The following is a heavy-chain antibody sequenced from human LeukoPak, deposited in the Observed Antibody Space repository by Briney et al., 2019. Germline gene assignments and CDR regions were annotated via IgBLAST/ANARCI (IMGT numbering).Heavy chain of an antibody. D-gene: IGHD6-19*01. Sequence: RASVKVSCKASVYTFTSYYMHWVRQAPGQGLERMGIIYPSGGSTCYAQKFQGRVTMTRDTSKSTVYMELSSLRSEDTAVYYCARGSSGWYSFAYWGQGTLVTVSS. CDR2: IYPSGGST. CDR1: VYTFTSYY. J-gene: IGHJ4*02. CDR3: ARGSSGWYSFAY. V-gene: IGHV1-46*01.